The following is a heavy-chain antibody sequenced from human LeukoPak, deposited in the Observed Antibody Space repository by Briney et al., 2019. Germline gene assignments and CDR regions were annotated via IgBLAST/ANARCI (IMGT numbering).Heavy chain of an antibody. CDR1: GGSLSGYY. D-gene: IGHD6-19*01. J-gene: IGHJ5*02. CDR3: AKDGVIAVALVSPNWFDP. V-gene: IGHV4-34*01. CDR2: ISHSGST. Sequence: PSETLSLTCAVYGGSLSGYYWSWIRQPPGKGLEWIGEISHSGSTNYNPSLKSRVTISVDTSKNQFSLKLSSVTAADTAVYYCAKDGVIAVALVSPNWFDPWGQGTLVTVSS.